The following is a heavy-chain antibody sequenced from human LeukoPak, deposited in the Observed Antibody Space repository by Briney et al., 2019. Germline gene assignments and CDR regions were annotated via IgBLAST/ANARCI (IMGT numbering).Heavy chain of an antibody. CDR1: GGSISSYY. V-gene: IGHV4-59*01. Sequence: PSETLSLTCTVSGGSISSYYWSWIRQPPGKGLEWIGYIYYSGSTNYNPSLKSRVTVSVDTSKNQFSLKLSSVTAADTAVYYCARAQYYDILTGYYFPYYYYMDVWGKGTTVTVSS. CDR2: IYYSGST. CDR3: ARAQYYDILTGYYFPYYYYMDV. D-gene: IGHD3-9*01. J-gene: IGHJ6*03.